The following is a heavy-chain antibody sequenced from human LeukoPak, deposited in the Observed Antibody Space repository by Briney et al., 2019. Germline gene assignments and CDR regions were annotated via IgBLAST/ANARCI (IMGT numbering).Heavy chain of an antibody. Sequence: GGSLRLSCAASGFTFSSYYMSWVRQAPGKGLEWVANINQDGSKKHYVSSKRGRSTITRDNAKNPLYLQMSSLSAEDTAVYYRAKKRDFYRGSGSYYSGGGYFDYWGQGTLVTVSS. CDR1: GFTFSSYY. CDR2: INQDGSKK. CDR3: AKKRDFYRGSGSYYSGGGYFDY. V-gene: IGHV3-7*01. D-gene: IGHD3-10*01. J-gene: IGHJ4*02.